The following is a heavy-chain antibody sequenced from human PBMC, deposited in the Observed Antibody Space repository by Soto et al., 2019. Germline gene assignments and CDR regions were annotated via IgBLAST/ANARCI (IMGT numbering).Heavy chain of an antibody. CDR2: IYYSGST. D-gene: IGHD3-10*01. J-gene: IGHJ4*02. V-gene: IGHV4-59*01. CDR3: ARGKFPFTFDY. Sequence: SETLSLTCTVSGGSISTYYWSWIRQPPVKVLEWIGYIYYSGSTNYNPSLKSRVTISEDASKNQFSLKLSSVTAADTAVYYCARGKFPFTFDYWGQGTLVTVSS. CDR1: GGSISTYY.